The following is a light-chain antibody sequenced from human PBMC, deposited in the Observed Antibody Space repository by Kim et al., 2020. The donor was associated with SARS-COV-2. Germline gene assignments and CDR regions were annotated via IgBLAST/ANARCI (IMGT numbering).Light chain of an antibody. CDR3: NSRDSSGNHQNVV. J-gene: IGLJ2*01. CDR1: SLRSYY. Sequence: SSELTQDPAVSVALGQTVRITCQGDSLRSYYASWYQQKPGQAPVLVIYGKNNRPSGIPDRFSGSSSGNTASLTITGAQAEDEADYYCNSRDSSGNHQNVVFGGGTQLTV. CDR2: GKN. V-gene: IGLV3-19*01.